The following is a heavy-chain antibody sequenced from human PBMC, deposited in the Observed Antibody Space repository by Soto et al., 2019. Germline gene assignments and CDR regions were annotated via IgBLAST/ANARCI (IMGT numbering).Heavy chain of an antibody. V-gene: IGHV4-39*01. CDR3: ASRPRRGYSGYDESKYDY. J-gene: IGHJ4*02. CDR1: GGSISSGGYY. Sequence: SETLSLTCTVSGGSISSGGYYWSWIRQHPGKGLEWIGYIYYSGSTYYNPSLKSRVTISVDTSKNQFSLKLSSVTAADTAVYYCASRPRRGYSGYDESKYDYWGQGTLVTVSS. D-gene: IGHD5-12*01. CDR2: IYYSGST.